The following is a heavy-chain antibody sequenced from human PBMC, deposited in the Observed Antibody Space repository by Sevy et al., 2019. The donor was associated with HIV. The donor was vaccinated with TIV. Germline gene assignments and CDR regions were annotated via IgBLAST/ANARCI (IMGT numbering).Heavy chain of an antibody. J-gene: IGHJ3*02. Sequence: GGSLRLSCAASGFTFSSYAMNWVHQAPGKGLEWVSTISGSGGSTYYGDSVKGRFTISRDNSKNTVCLQMSSLRAKDTALYYCAKDRYDGSGYYPEGAFDIWGQGTKVTVSS. D-gene: IGHD3-22*01. V-gene: IGHV3-23*01. CDR3: AKDRYDGSGYYPEGAFDI. CDR2: ISGSGGST. CDR1: GFTFSSYA.